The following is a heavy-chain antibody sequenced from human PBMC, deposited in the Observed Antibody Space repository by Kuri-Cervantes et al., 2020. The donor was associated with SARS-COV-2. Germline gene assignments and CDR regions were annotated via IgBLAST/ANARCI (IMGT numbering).Heavy chain of an antibody. V-gene: IGHV3-23*01. CDR1: GFTFSSYA. CDR2: ISGSGGST. Sequence: GESLKISCAASGFTFSSYAMSWVRQAPGKGLEWVSAISGSGGSTYYADSVKGRFTISRDNSKNTLYLQMNSLRAEDTAVYYCASGRYYDFWSGYYPFDYWGQGTLVTVSS. D-gene: IGHD3-3*01. CDR3: ASGRYYDFWSGYYPFDY. J-gene: IGHJ4*02.